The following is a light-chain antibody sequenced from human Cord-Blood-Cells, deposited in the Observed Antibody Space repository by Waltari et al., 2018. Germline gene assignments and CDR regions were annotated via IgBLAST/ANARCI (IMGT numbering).Light chain of an antibody. J-gene: IGLJ2*01. V-gene: IGLV2-14*01. Sequence: QSALTQPASVSGSPGQSIPISCTGTSSTVGVYNHVPWYQQHPGTAPKLMIYDVSNRPSGVSNRFSGSKSGNTASLTISGLQAEDEADYYCSSYTSSSTVVFGGGTKLTVL. CDR2: DVS. CDR1: SSTVGVYNH. CDR3: SSYTSSSTVV.